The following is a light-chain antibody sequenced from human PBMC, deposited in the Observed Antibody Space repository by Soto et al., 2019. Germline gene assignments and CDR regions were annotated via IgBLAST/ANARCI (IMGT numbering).Light chain of an antibody. CDR3: CSYAGSSTFV. Sequence: QSALAQPASVSGSPVQSITISCTGTSSDVGGYNLVSWYQQHPGKAPKLMIYEDSKRPSGLSNRFSGSKSGNTASLTISGLQAEDEADYYCCSYAGSSTFVFGTGTKVTVL. V-gene: IGLV2-23*01. CDR1: SSDVGGYNL. CDR2: EDS. J-gene: IGLJ1*01.